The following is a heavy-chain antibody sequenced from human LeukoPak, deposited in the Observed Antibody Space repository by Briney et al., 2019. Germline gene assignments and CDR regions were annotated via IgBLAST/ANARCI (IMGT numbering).Heavy chain of an antibody. CDR2: INPNSGGT. V-gene: IGHV1-2*02. Sequence: ASVNVSCKASGYTFTDYYMHWVRQAPGQGLEWMGWINPNSGGTNYAQKFQGRVTMTRDTSISTAYMELSSLRSDDTAMYYCTRALGSDYWGQGTLVTVSS. CDR1: GYTFTDYY. CDR3: TRALGSDY. D-gene: IGHD1-26*01. J-gene: IGHJ4*02.